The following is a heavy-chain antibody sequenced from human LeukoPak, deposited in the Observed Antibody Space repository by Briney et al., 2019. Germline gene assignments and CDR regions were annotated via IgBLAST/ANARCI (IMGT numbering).Heavy chain of an antibody. CDR3: ARTPAQLVVAADLRPGHWFDP. D-gene: IGHD2-15*01. J-gene: IGHJ5*02. V-gene: IGHV1-8*02. Sequence: ASVKVSCKASGYTFTGYYMHWVRQAPGQGLEWMGWMNPNSGNTGYAQKFQGRVTMTRNTSISTAYMELRSLRSDDTAVYYCARTPAQLVVAADLRPGHWFDPWGQGTLVTVSS. CDR2: MNPNSGNT. CDR1: GYTFTGYY.